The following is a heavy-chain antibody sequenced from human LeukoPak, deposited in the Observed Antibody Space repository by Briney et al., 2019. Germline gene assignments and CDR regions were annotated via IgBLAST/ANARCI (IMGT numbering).Heavy chain of an antibody. CDR1: GGTFSSYA. CDR2: IIPIFGTA. D-gene: IGHD3-10*01. CDR3: ASAYRITMVRGVSGFDY. V-gene: IGHV1-69*13. Sequence: SVKVSCKASGGTFSSYAISWVRQAPGQGLEWMGGIIPIFGTANYAQKFQGRVTITADESTSTAYMELSSLRSEDTAVYYCASAYRITMVRGVSGFDYWGQGTLVTVSS. J-gene: IGHJ4*02.